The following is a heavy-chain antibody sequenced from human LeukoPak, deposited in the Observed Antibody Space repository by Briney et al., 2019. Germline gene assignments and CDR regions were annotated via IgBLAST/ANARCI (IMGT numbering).Heavy chain of an antibody. CDR3: ARDGGYSSGWDFDY. D-gene: IGHD6-19*01. Sequence: ASAKVSCKASGYTFTSYGISWVRQAPGQGLEWMGWISAYNGNTNYAQKFQGRVTITTDESTSTAYMELSSLRSEDTAVYYCARDGGYSSGWDFDYWGQGTLVTVSS. J-gene: IGHJ4*02. V-gene: IGHV1-18*01. CDR1: GYTFTSYG. CDR2: ISAYNGNT.